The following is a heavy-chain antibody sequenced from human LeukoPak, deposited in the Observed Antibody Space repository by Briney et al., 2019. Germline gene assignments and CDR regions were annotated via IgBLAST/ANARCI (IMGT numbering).Heavy chain of an antibody. Sequence: PSETLSLTCAVYGGSFSGYYWSWIRQPPGKGLEWIGEINHSGSTNYNPSLKSRVTISVDTSKNQFSLKLSSVTAADTAVYYCVRGLVGPKWYSSSPAHYMEVWGKGTTVTVSS. CDR3: VRGLVGPKWYSSSPAHYMEV. CDR2: INHSGST. CDR1: GGSFSGYY. V-gene: IGHV4-34*01. J-gene: IGHJ6*03. D-gene: IGHD6-6*01.